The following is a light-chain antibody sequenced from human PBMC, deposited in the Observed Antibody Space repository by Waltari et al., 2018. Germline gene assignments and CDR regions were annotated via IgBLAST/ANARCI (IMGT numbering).Light chain of an antibody. CDR3: QKYDRLPAT. V-gene: IGKV3-20*01. CDR1: QSVSMF. Sequence: EIVLTQSPSTLSLSPGERGTLSFRACQSVSMFLTWYQQKPGQAPRLLIYGASTRATCIPDRFSVSGSGTDFSLTISRLEPEDFAVYYCQKYDRLPATFGQGTKVEIK. J-gene: IGKJ1*01. CDR2: GAS.